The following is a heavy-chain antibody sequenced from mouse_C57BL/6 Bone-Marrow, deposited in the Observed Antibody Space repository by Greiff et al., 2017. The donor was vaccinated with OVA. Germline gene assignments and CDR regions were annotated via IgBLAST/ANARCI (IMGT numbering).Heavy chain of an antibody. CDR3: ARESLYYYGSSPFAY. V-gene: IGHV1-69*01. D-gene: IGHD1-1*01. CDR2: IDPSDSYT. Sequence: QVQLQQPGAELVMPGASVKLSCKASGYTFTSYWMHWVKQRPGQGLEWIGEIDPSDSYTNYNQKFKGKSTLTVDKSSSTAYMQLSSLTSEDSAVYDCARESLYYYGSSPFAYWGQGTLVTVSA. J-gene: IGHJ3*01. CDR1: GYTFTSYW.